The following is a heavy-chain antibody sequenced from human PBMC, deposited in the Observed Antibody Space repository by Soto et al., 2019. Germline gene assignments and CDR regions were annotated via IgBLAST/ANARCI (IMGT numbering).Heavy chain of an antibody. CDR2: ISAFSSPI. Sequence: EAQLVESGGGLVKPGGSLRLSCVDSGFTFSSYSMNWVRQAPGKGLEWVSSISAFSSPIFYADSVKGRYTISRDNDKNSLYLQMSSLRAEDTAVYYCVRGGRGYTRDDVFDIWGQGTMVTVSS. V-gene: IGHV3-21*06. J-gene: IGHJ3*02. CDR1: GFTFSSYS. CDR3: VRGGRGYTRDDVFDI. D-gene: IGHD2-2*02.